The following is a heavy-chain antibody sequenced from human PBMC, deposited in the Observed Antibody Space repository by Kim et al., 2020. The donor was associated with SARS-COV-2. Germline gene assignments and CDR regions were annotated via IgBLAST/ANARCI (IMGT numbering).Heavy chain of an antibody. CDR3: AKDPMVRGVIIKGFDY. D-gene: IGHD3-10*01. CDR1: GFTFSSYG. CDR2: ISYDGSNK. V-gene: IGHV3-30*18. J-gene: IGHJ4*02. Sequence: GGSLRLSCAASGFTFSSYGMHWVRQAPGKGLEWVAVISYDGSNKYYADSVKGRFTISRDNSKNTLYLQMNSLRAEDTAVYYCAKDPMVRGVIIKGFDYWGQGTLVTVSS.